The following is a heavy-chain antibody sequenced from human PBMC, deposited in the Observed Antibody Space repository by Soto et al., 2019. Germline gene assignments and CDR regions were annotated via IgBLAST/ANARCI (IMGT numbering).Heavy chain of an antibody. CDR2: IISKVDGGTT. D-gene: IGHD2-21*02. CDR1: GFTVGSAW. J-gene: IGHJ5*02. CDR3: TSAPQRALTEERARS. Sequence: EVQLVEAAGGLVKPGGSLRLGCEVSGFTVGSAWMNGVRQAPGKGRVWVGRIISKVDGGTTDYAEPGKGRLTISIDDSKNTLYLQMESLKTEDTAVYDCTSAPQRALTEERARSWGQGTVVTVSP. V-gene: IGHV3-15*07.